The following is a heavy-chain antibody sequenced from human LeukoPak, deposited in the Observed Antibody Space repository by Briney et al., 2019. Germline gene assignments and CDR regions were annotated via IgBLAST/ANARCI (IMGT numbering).Heavy chain of an antibody. J-gene: IGHJ3*02. V-gene: IGHV4-59*08. CDR1: GGSISSYY. CDR2: IYYSGGT. Sequence: SETLSLTCTVSGGSISSYYWSWIRQPPGKGLEWIGYIYYSGGTNYNPSLKSRVTISVDTSKNQFSLKLSSVTAADTAVYYCARHSPIVVVITGAFDIRGQGTMVTVSS. CDR3: ARHSPIVVVITGAFDI. D-gene: IGHD3-22*01.